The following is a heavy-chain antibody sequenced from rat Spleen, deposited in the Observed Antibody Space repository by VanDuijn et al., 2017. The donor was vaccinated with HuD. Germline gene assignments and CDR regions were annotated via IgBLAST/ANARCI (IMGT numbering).Heavy chain of an antibody. D-gene: IGHD1-12*03. Sequence: QVQLKESGPGLVQPSQTLSLTCTVSGFSLTSYHVHWVRQPPGKGLEWMGRIQNGGSTDYNSALKSRLSINKDTSKSKVFLXXXSLXXXDTXXXFXXXSNXXXWFXXXGQGTLXXVS. CDR2: IQNGGST. CDR3: XXSNXXXWFXX. J-gene: IGHJ3*01. CDR1: GFSLTSYH. V-gene: IGHV2-27*01.